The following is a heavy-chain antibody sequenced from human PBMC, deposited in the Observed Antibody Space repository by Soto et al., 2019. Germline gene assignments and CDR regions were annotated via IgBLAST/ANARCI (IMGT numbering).Heavy chain of an antibody. CDR1: GYSFTSYW. D-gene: IGHD3-10*01. Sequence: PGESLKISCQCSGYSFTSYWIGWVRQMPGKGLEWMGIIYPGDSDTRYSPSFQGQVTISADKSISTAYLQWSSLKASDTAMYYCERQYYYGSGFTPGGMDVWGQGTTVTVSS. V-gene: IGHV5-51*01. CDR2: IYPGDSDT. J-gene: IGHJ6*02. CDR3: ERQYYYGSGFTPGGMDV.